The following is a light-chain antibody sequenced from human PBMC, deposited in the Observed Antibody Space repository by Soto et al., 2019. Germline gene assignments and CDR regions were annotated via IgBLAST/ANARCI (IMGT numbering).Light chain of an antibody. Sequence: ALTQPASVSGSPGQSITISCSGTTSDVGGYNLVSWYQQHTAKAPKLLIYEGTQRPSGVSSRFSGSKSGNTASLTISGLQAEDEADYYCCSYASSSSYVFGTGTKLTVL. CDR2: EGT. CDR3: CSYASSSSYV. CDR1: TSDVGGYNL. J-gene: IGLJ1*01. V-gene: IGLV2-23*01.